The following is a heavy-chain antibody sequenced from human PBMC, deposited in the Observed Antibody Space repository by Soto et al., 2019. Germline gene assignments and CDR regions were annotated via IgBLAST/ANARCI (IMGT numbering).Heavy chain of an antibody. CDR2: IKQDGSQR. CDR3: ARIARIRTYGNPFDF. V-gene: IGHV3-7*05. CDR1: EFTFSDYW. J-gene: IGHJ4*02. Sequence: GGSLRLSCGGSEFTFSDYWMTWVRQAPGEGLEWVANIKQDGSQRNYLDSVKGRFTISRDNARDSLYLEMNSLRVEDTAVYYCARIARIRTYGNPFDFWGQGTLVTVSS. D-gene: IGHD2-21*01.